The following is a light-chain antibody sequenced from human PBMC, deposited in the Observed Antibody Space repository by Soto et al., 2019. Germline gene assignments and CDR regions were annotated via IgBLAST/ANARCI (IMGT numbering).Light chain of an antibody. J-gene: IGLJ1*01. CDR1: ISDIGAYDY. CDR2: EVN. CDR3: FSFTTTSTHV. Sequence: TQPASLSGSPGRSITLPSTGTISDIGAYDYVSWFQQHPGKAPKLMISEVNNRPSGVSNRFSGSKSGNTAYLTISGLQVEDEAEYFRFSFTTTSTHVLGTGTKVTVL. V-gene: IGLV2-14*01.